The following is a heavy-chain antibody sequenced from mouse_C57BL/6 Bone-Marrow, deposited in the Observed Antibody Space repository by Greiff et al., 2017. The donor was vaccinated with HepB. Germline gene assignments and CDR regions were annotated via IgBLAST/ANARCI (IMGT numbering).Heavy chain of an antibody. CDR3: ARGYYDYGYYYAMDY. CDR1: GYTFTDYN. V-gene: IGHV1-18*01. D-gene: IGHD2-4*01. J-gene: IGHJ4*01. CDR2: INPNNGGT. Sequence: EVKLEESGPELVKPGASVKIPCKASGYTFTDYNMDWVKQSHGKSLEWIGDINPNNGGTIYNQKFKGKATLTVDKSSSTAYMELRSLTSEDTAVYYCARGYYDYGYYYAMDYWGQGTSVTVSS.